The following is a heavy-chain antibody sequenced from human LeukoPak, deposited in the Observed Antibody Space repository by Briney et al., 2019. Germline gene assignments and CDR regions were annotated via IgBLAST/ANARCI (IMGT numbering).Heavy chain of an antibody. J-gene: IGHJ4*02. V-gene: IGHV1-69*05. CDR1: GGTFSSET. Sequence: ASVKVSFKAAGGTFSSETITWVRQAPGQGPEWMGGIIPSSGTTAYVRSLQDRVTTTTDASTDTAYMELSSLRSEDTALSYCARGASPFEDWGQGTLVTVSS. CDR2: IIPSSGTT. CDR3: ARGASPFED.